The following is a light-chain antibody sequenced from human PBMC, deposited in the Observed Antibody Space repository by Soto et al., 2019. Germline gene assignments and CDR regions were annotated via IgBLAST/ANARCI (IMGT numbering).Light chain of an antibody. CDR1: QSVFSD. J-gene: IGKJ5*01. CDR3: QQRSNWPPT. CDR2: ATS. V-gene: IGKV3-11*01. Sequence: EIVMTQSPATLSVSPGESATLFCRASQSVFSDLAWYQQKPDQSPRLLIYATSTRAAGIPDRFSGSGSGTDFTLTISSVEPEDFAVYICQQRSNWPPTFGQGTRLEIK.